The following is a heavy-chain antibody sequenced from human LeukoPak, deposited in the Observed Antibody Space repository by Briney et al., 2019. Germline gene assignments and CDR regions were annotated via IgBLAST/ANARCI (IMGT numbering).Heavy chain of an antibody. CDR1: GYTFTIYG. CDR3: ARTYYDILTGYHPFDY. V-gene: IGHV1-18*01. D-gene: IGHD3-9*01. Sequence: ASVKVSCKASGYTFTIYGISWVRQAPGQGLEWMGWISAYNGNTNYAQKLQGRVTMTTDTSTSTAYMELRSLRSDDTAVYYCARTYYDILTGYHPFDYWGQGTLVTVSS. CDR2: ISAYNGNT. J-gene: IGHJ4*02.